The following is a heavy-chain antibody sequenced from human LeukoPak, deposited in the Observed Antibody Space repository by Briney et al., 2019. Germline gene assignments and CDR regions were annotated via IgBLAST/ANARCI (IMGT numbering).Heavy chain of an antibody. D-gene: IGHD3-3*01. CDR1: GFTFSSYG. Sequence: GGSLRLSCAASGFTFSSYGMHWVRQAPGKGLEWVAVISYDGSNKYYADSVKGRFTISRDNSKNTLYLQMNSLRAEDTAVYYCAKEERVLRFLEWLFPIDYWGQGTLVTASS. J-gene: IGHJ4*02. V-gene: IGHV3-30*18. CDR2: ISYDGSNK. CDR3: AKEERVLRFLEWLFPIDY.